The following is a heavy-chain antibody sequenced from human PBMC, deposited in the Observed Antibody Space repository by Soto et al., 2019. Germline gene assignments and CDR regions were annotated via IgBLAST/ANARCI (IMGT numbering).Heavy chain of an antibody. Sequence: ASVKVSCKASGYTFTSYGISWVRQAPGQGLEWMGWISAYNGNTNYAQKLQGRVTMTTDTSTSTAYMELRSLRSDDTAVYYCARDDYSNYGQGYYYYCGMDVWGQGTTVTVS. CDR1: GYTFTSYG. CDR2: ISAYNGNT. CDR3: ARDDYSNYGQGYYYYCGMDV. J-gene: IGHJ6*02. D-gene: IGHD4-4*01. V-gene: IGHV1-18*01.